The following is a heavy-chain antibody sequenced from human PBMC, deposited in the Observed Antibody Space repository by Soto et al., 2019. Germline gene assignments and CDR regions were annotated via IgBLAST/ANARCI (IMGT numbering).Heavy chain of an antibody. CDR3: ARHAGGYVDFDY. Sequence: ASVKVSCKASGYTFTSYDINWVRQATGQGLEWMGWMNPNSGNTGYAQKFQGRVTMTRNTSISTAYMELSSLRSEDTAVYYCARHAGGYVDFDYWGQGTLVTVSS. J-gene: IGHJ4*02. V-gene: IGHV1-8*01. D-gene: IGHD5-12*01. CDR1: GYTFTSYD. CDR2: MNPNSGNT.